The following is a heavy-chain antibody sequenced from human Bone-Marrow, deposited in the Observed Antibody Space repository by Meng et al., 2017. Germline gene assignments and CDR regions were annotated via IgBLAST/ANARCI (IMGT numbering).Heavy chain of an antibody. J-gene: IGHJ4*02. D-gene: IGHD6-19*01. CDR3: AREYSSKFDY. Sequence: HVQLQQSGPGLVRPSQPPSLTCVISGHSGSTNNAAWNWIRQSPSRGLVWLGRTYYRSRWYYDYAVSVKSRVSINPDTSKNQFSLQLNSVTLEDTAVYYCAREYSSKFDYWGQGTLVTVSS. CDR2: TYYRSRWYY. V-gene: IGHV6-1*01. CDR1: GHSGSTNNAA.